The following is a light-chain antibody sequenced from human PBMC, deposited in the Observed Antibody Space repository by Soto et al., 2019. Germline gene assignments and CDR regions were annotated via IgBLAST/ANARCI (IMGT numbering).Light chain of an antibody. CDR3: QHYNQWPTWT. CDR1: QSVXSD. J-gene: IGKJ1*01. V-gene: IGKV3-15*01. CDR2: GQS. Sequence: IVLTQCASTLSVSPGERSTLSCRASQSVXSDFAWYEGKPGQAPRILTXGQSTRATGIPARFLGSGSGKDFTLTISSLQSAYFAGYYCQHYNQWPTWTFGQGTKVDI.